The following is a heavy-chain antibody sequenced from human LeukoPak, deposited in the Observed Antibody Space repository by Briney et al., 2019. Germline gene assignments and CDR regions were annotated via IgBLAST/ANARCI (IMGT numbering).Heavy chain of an antibody. V-gene: IGHV3-30*18. J-gene: IGHJ4*02. Sequence: GRSLRLSCAASGFTFSNYGMHWVRQAPGKGLEWVAILSYDGSNKYYADSVKGRFTISRDNSRNTVYLQMSSLRSDDTAIYYCAKTLDGFWPQFDFWGQGTLLTVSS. D-gene: IGHD5-24*01. CDR1: GFTFSNYG. CDR2: LSYDGSNK. CDR3: AKTLDGFWPQFDF.